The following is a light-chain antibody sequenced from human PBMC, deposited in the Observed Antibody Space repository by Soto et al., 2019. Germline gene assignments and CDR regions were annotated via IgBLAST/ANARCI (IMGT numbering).Light chain of an antibody. Sequence: EIVLTQSPGTLSLSTGERATLSCRASQSISSSYLAWYQQKPGQAPRLLIYAASKRATCIPDRVSGSGSGTDCTLTISRLEPEDFSVYYCQQYGSSSYTFGQGTQLEIQ. CDR1: QSISSSY. J-gene: IGKJ2*01. V-gene: IGKV3-20*01. CDR2: AAS. CDR3: QQYGSSSYT.